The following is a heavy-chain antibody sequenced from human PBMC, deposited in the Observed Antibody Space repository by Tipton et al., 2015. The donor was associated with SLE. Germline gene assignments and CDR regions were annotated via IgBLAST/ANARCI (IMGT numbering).Heavy chain of an antibody. CDR1: GGTFSSYA. CDR2: ISVYNGNT. CDR3: ARDRLDYYGSGSYLDY. Sequence: QLVQSGAEVKKPGSSVKVSCKASGGTFSSYAISWVRQAPGQGLEWMGWISVYNGNTEYTQKLQGRVTMTTDTSTSTAYMELRSLRSDDTAVYYCARDRLDYYGSGSYLDYWGQGTLVTVSS. D-gene: IGHD3-10*01. J-gene: IGHJ4*02. V-gene: IGHV1-18*01.